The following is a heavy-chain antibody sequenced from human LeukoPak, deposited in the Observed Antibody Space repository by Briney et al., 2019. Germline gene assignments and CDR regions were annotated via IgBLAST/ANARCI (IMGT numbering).Heavy chain of an antibody. V-gene: IGHV1-69*06. CDR1: GGTFSNYA. D-gene: IGHD6-6*01. J-gene: IGHJ6*03. Sequence: GASVKVSCKASGGTFSNYAISWVRQAPGQGLEWMGGIIPIFGTANYAQKFQGRVTITADKSTSTAYMELSSLRSEDTAVYYCAREGQREQLVGTHYYYYMDVWGKGTTVTVSS. CDR3: AREGQREQLVGTHYYYYMDV. CDR2: IIPIFGTA.